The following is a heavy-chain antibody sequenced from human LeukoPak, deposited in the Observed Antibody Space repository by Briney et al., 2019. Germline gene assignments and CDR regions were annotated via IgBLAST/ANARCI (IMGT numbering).Heavy chain of an antibody. CDR1: GFSFTTYT. CDR2: ISSSGNYR. J-gene: IGHJ4*02. V-gene: IGHV3-21*01. Sequence: PGGSLRLSCAAPGFSFTTYTMIWFRQAPGKALEWVSSISSSGNYRDFADSVKGRFTISRDNAQKSLYLQMNSLRAEDTAVYYCTGEYIRGMADYWGQGTVVIVSS. D-gene: IGHD6-13*01. CDR3: TGEYIRGMADY.